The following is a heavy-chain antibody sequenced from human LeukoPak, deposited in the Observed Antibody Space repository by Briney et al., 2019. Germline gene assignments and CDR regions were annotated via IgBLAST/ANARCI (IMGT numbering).Heavy chain of an antibody. CDR2: IYYSGST. CDR1: GGSISSYY. Sequence: SETLSLTCTVSGGSISSYYWSWLRQPPGKGLEWIGYIYYSGSTNYNPSLKSRVTISVDTSKNQFSLKLSPVTAADTAVYYCARLGGYYYDVQDYWGQGTLVTVSS. J-gene: IGHJ4*02. V-gene: IGHV4-59*01. CDR3: ARLGGYYYDVQDY. D-gene: IGHD3-22*01.